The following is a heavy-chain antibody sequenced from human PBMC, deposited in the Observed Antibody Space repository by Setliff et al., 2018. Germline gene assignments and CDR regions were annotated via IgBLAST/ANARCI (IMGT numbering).Heavy chain of an antibody. D-gene: IGHD6-13*01. CDR1: GYTLSRHY. V-gene: IGHV1-46*01. J-gene: IGHJ4*02. CDR2: IHTGGGSA. CDR3: ARGGMAAAGRKGVFEY. Sequence: ASVKVSCKATGYTLSRHYMHWVRQAPGQGLEWMGIIHTGGGSASYAPKFQGRVTMTSDTSTNTIYMEVNIVRPDDTAIYYCARGGMAAAGRKGVFEYWGQGTLVTVSS.